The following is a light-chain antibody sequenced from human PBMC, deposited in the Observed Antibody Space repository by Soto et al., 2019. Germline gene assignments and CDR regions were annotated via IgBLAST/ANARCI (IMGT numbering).Light chain of an antibody. Sequence: QSVLTQPPSASGTPEQGVTIPCSGSTSNIGSNYVYWYQQLPGTAPKLLIYRNNQRPSGVPDRFSGSKSGTSASLAISGLRSDDEADYFCATWDDSLNGFYVFGTGTKVTVL. CDR2: RNN. CDR3: ATWDDSLNGFYV. J-gene: IGLJ1*01. V-gene: IGLV1-47*01. CDR1: TSNIGSNY.